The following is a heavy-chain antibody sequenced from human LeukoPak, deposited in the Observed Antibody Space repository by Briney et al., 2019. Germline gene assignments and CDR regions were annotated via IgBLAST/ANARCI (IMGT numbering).Heavy chain of an antibody. CDR2: INTNTGNP. CDR1: GYTFTSYA. V-gene: IGHV7-4-1*02. CDR3: ARELAAAGYNYYYYMDV. J-gene: IGHJ6*03. D-gene: IGHD6-13*01. Sequence: ASVKVSCKASGYTFTSYAMNWVRQAPGQGLEWMGWINTNTGNPTYAQGFTGRFVFSLDTSVSTAYLQISSLKAEDTAVYYCARELAAAGYNYYYYMDVWGKGTTVTVSS.